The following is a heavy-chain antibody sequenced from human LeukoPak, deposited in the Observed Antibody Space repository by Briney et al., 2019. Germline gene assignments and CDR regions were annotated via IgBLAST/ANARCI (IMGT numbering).Heavy chain of an antibody. CDR3: ARETYCAADCYSGFDF. Sequence: SETLSLTCTVSGGSISSSSYYWGWIRQPPGTGLEWLGSIYYSGSTNYNPSLKSRVTISVDTSENQFSLKLSSVTAADTAVYHCARETYCAADCYSGFDFWGQGTLVTASS. CDR2: IYYSGST. J-gene: IGHJ4*02. CDR1: GGSISSSSYY. V-gene: IGHV4-39*07. D-gene: IGHD2-21*02.